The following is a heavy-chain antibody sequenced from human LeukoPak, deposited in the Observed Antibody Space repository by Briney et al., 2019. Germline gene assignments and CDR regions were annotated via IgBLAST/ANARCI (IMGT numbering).Heavy chain of an antibody. CDR3: ASSFTTEGYNWFDP. V-gene: IGHV3-74*01. CDR2: IQGDVISI. CDR1: GFTFSHYW. D-gene: IGHD2/OR15-2a*01. Sequence: GGSVRLSCAASGFTFSHYWMNWVGQASAKGLVLVSRIQGDVISINYADSVKGRFTISRDNAKNTLYLQMNSLRVEDTAVYYCASSFTTEGYNWFDPWGQGTLVTVSS. J-gene: IGHJ5*02.